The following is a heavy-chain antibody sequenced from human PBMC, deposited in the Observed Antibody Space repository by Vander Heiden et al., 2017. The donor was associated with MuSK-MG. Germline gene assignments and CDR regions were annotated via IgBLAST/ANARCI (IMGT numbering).Heavy chain of an antibody. D-gene: IGHD3-10*01. V-gene: IGHV3-15*01. J-gene: IGHJ4*02. CDR3: TTEDYYGSLRY. CDR1: GFTFSNAW. CDR2: IKSKTDGGTT. Sequence: EVQLVESGGGLVKPGGSLRLSCPASGFTFSNAWMSWVRQAPGKGLEWVGRIKSKTDGGTTDYAAPVKGRFTISRDDSKNTLYLQMNSLKTEDTAVYYCTTEDYYGSLRYWGQGTLVTVSS.